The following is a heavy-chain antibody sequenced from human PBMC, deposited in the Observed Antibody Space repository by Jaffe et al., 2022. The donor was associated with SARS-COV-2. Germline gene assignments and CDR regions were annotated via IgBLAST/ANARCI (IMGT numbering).Heavy chain of an antibody. CDR1: GGSISSYY. D-gene: IGHD2-15*01. CDR3: ARSPGNIVVGYYYYYYMDV. V-gene: IGHV4-59*01. CDR2: IYYSGST. J-gene: IGHJ6*03. Sequence: QVQLQESGPGLVKPSETLSLTCTVSGGSISSYYWSWIRQPPGKGLEWIGYIYYSGSTNYNPSLKSRVTISVDTSKNQFSLKLSSVTAADTAVYYCARSPGNIVVGYYYYYYMDVWGKGTTVTVSS.